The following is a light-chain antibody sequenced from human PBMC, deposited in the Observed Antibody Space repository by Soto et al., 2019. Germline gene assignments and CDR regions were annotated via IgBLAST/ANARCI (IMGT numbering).Light chain of an antibody. V-gene: IGLV2-8*01. CDR3: SSYAGRNNYV. Sequence: QSVLTQPPSASGSTGQSVTISCTGSSSDVGAFDSVSWYQQHPHKAPQIIIYEVSKRPSGVPDRFSGSKSGNTASLTVSGLQADDEADYFCSSYAGRNNYVFGTGTKV. CDR2: EVS. J-gene: IGLJ1*01. CDR1: SSDVGAFDS.